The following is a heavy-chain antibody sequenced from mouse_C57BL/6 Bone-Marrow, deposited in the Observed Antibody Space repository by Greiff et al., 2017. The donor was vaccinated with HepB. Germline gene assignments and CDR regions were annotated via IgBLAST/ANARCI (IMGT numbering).Heavy chain of an antibody. CDR3: ARYGGYYYYAMYY. J-gene: IGHJ4*01. CDR2: INPRSGNT. CDR1: GYTFTSYG. Sequence: VQLKESGAELARPGASVKLSCKASGYTFTSYGISWVKQRTGQGLEWIGEINPRSGNTYYNEKFKGKATLTEDKSSSTAYMELRSLTSEDSAVYFCARYGGYYYYAMYYWGQGTSVTVSS. V-gene: IGHV1-81*01. D-gene: IGHD2-3*01.